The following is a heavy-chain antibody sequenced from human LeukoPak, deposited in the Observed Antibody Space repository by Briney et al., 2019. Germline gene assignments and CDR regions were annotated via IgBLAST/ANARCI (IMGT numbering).Heavy chain of an antibody. V-gene: IGHV4-4*07. J-gene: IGHJ5*02. Sequence: SETLSLTCTVSGGSISSSHWSWIRQPAGKGLEWIGLIHSSGTTNYNPSLKSRVTMSVDTSKNQFSLKLSSMTAPDTALYYCARDLPLPPYNWFDPWGQGTLVTVSS. CDR2: IHSSGTT. CDR1: GGSISSSH. CDR3: ARDLPLPPYNWFDP.